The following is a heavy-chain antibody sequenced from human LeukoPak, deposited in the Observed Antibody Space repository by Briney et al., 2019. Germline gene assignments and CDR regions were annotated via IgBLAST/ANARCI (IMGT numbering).Heavy chain of an antibody. CDR3: AKIDAY. CDR2: INSDGSIT. CDR1: GFTFRSNA. Sequence: GGSLRLSCVASGFTFRSNAMSWVRQAPGQGPEWVSSINSDGSITNYADSVKGRFTISRDNAKNTLYLQMSSLRAEDTAVYYCAKIDAYWGQGTLVTVSS. J-gene: IGHJ4*02. V-gene: IGHV3-74*01.